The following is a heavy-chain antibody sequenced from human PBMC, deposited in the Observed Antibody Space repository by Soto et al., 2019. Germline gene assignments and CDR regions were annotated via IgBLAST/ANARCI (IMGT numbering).Heavy chain of an antibody. CDR1: GYTFTNYY. Sequence: QVQLVQSGAEVKKPGASVKVSCKASGYTFTNYYMHWVRQAPGQGLEWVGIIDPSGGSTTYAQKCRASVTVTRDTSVGPVWLELSGLAPEEPAVSSCPPADSVTLTRGERWAAPRGQGTLVTVAS. J-gene: IGHJ5*02. D-gene: IGHD3-10*01. CDR3: PPADSVTLTRGERWAAP. CDR2: IDPSGGST. V-gene: IGHV1-46*01.